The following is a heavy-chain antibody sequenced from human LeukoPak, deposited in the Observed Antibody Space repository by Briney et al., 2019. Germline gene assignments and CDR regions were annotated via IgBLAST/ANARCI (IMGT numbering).Heavy chain of an antibody. Sequence: PGGSLRLSCAASGFTFSSFSMNWVRQAPGKGLEWVSYISSGSGTIYYADSVKGRFTISRDNAKNSLFLQMNSLRAEDTGLYYCVRDRDGSGYYYLYWGQGTLVTVSS. J-gene: IGHJ4*02. CDR3: VRDRDGSGYYYLY. CDR1: GFTFSSFS. V-gene: IGHV3-48*01. D-gene: IGHD3-22*01. CDR2: ISSGSGTI.